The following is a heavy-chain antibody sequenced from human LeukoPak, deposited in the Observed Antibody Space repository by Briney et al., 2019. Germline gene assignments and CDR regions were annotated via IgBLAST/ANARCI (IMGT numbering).Heavy chain of an antibody. V-gene: IGHV4-31*03. J-gene: IGHJ3*02. D-gene: IGHD2-15*01. CDR2: KYYSGNA. CDR3: ATPYCSGISCLDVFNM. CDR1: GVSISDGRYY. Sequence: SETLSLTCSVSGVSISDGRYYWTWLRQHPGKGLEWIGYKYYSGNAKYNPSLKSRLTISVDPSKNQFSLQLRSVTAADTAMYYCATPYCSGISCLDVFNMWGQGTMVTVSS.